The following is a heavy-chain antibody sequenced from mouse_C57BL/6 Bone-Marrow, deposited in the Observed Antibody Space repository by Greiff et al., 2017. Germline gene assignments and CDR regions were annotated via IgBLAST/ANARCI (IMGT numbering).Heavy chain of an antibody. CDR3: ARDFYYGSSYDAMDY. V-gene: IGHV5-16*01. Sequence: EVQLVESEGGLVQPGSSMKLSCTASGFTFSDYYMAWVRQVPEKGLEWVANINYDGSSTYYLDSLKSRFIISRDNAKNILYLQMSSLKSEDTATYYCARDFYYGSSYDAMDYWGQGTSVTVSS. CDR2: INYDGSST. D-gene: IGHD1-1*01. J-gene: IGHJ4*01. CDR1: GFTFSDYY.